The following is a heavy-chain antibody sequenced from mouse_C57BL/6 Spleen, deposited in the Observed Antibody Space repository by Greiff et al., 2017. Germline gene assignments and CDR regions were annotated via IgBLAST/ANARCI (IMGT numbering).Heavy chain of an antibody. D-gene: IGHD2-5*01. CDR2: ILPGRGST. J-gene: IGHJ2*01. CDR1: GYTFTGYW. V-gene: IGHV1-9*01. Sequence: VQLQQSGAELMKPGASVKLSCKATGYTFTGYWIEWVKQRPGHGLEWIGEILPGRGSTNYNEKFKGKATFTADTSSNPAYMQLSSLTTEDSAIYYCARRGYYSNSYFDYWGQGTTLTVSS. CDR3: ARRGYYSNSYFDY.